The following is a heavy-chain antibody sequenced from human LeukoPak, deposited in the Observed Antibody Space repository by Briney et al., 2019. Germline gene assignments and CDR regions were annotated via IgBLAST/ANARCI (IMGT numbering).Heavy chain of an antibody. CDR3: ARGTPHCSGGSCYSDWFDP. Sequence: SQTLSLTCTVSGGSLSSVDSYWGWIRQPPGKGLEWIRYIYYSGSTYYNPSLKSRVTISVDTSKNQFSLKLSSVTAADTAVYYCARGTPHCSGGSCYSDWFDPWGQGTLVTVSS. J-gene: IGHJ5*02. CDR2: IYYSGST. D-gene: IGHD2-15*01. V-gene: IGHV4-30-4*01. CDR1: GGSLSSVDSY.